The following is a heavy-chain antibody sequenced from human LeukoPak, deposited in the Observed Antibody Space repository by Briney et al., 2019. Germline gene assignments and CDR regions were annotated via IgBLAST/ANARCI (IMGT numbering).Heavy chain of an antibody. D-gene: IGHD3-22*01. J-gene: IGHJ3*02. Sequence: ASVKVSCKASGYTFTSYYMHWVRQAPGQGLEWMGIINPSGGSTSYAQKFQGRVTITADKSTSTAYMELSSLRSEDTAVYYCATPQGIVRSGRSAFDIWGQGTMVTVSS. CDR3: ATPQGIVRSGRSAFDI. CDR2: INPSGGST. V-gene: IGHV1-46*01. CDR1: GYTFTSYY.